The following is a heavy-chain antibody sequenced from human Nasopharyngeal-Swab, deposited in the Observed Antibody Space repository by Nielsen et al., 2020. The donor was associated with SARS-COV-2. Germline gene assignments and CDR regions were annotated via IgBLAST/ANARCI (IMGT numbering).Heavy chain of an antibody. CDR3: AKDLPKQQLAQYYYYGMDV. Sequence: VRQMPGKGLEWVSAISGSGGSTYYADSVKGRFTISRDNSKNTLYLQMNSLRAEVTAVYYCAKDLPKQQLAQYYYYGMDVWGQGTTVTVSS. D-gene: IGHD6-13*01. CDR2: ISGSGGST. V-gene: IGHV3-23*01. J-gene: IGHJ6*02.